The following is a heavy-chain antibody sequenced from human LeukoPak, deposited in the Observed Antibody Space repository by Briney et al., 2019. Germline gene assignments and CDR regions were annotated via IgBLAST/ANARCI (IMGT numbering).Heavy chain of an antibody. CDR3: ARAYCSSTSCYADYYYGMDV. CDR1: GFTFTSYA. D-gene: IGHD2-2*01. V-gene: IGHV3-33*08. Sequence: TGGSLRLSCAASGFTFTSYAMSWVRQAPGKGLEWVAAIWYDGSNKNYADSVKGRFTISRDNSKNTLYLQMNSLRAEDTAVYYRARAYCSSTSCYADYYYGMDVWGQGTTVTVSS. J-gene: IGHJ6*02. CDR2: IWYDGSNK.